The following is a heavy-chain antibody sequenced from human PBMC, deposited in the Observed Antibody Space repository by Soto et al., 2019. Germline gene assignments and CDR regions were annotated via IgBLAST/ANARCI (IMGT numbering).Heavy chain of an antibody. CDR1: GYTFTSYG. Sequence: GASVKVSCKASGYTFTSYGISWVRQAPGQGLEWMGWISAYNGNTNYAQKLQGRVTMTTDTSTSTAYMELRSLRSDDTAVYYCARDLLVGATVGLLWYWGQGTLVTVSS. J-gene: IGHJ4*02. CDR3: ARDLLVGATVGLLWY. CDR2: ISAYNGNT. D-gene: IGHD1-26*01. V-gene: IGHV1-18*01.